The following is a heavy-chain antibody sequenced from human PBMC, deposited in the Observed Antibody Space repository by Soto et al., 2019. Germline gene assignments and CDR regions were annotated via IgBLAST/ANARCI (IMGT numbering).Heavy chain of an antibody. D-gene: IGHD5-12*01. CDR2: VYYDGHT. CDR1: GGSISTYY. Sequence: SETLSLTCTVSGGSISTYYWSWIRQPPWKGLEWIGYVYYDGHTDYNPSLESRVTIAVDTSKNQFSLRLTSVTAADTAVYYCARDLFGGYCLDYWGQGALVTVST. V-gene: IGHV4-59*01. J-gene: IGHJ4*02. CDR3: ARDLFGGYCLDY.